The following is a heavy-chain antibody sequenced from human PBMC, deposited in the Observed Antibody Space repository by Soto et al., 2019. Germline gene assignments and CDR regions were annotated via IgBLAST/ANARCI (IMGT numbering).Heavy chain of an antibody. CDR2: INPSGGST. Sequence: GASVKVSCKASGYTFTGYYMHWVRQAPGQGLEWMGIINPSGGSTSYAQKFQGRVTMTRDTSTSTVYMELSSLRSGDTAVYYCVIHYYYYYGMDVWGQGTTVTVSS. V-gene: IGHV1-46*03. CDR1: GYTFTGYY. J-gene: IGHJ6*02. CDR3: VIHYYYYYGMDV.